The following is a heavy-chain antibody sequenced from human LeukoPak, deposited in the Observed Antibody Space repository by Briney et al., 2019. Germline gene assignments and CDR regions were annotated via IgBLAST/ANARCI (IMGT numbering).Heavy chain of an antibody. D-gene: IGHD3-16*01. CDR2: LSCDGSNK. CDR1: EFPFSRYG. J-gene: IGHJ4*02. CDR3: AKDQPWVYFDC. V-gene: IGHV3-30*18. Sequence: GGSLRLSCAASEFPFSRYGMHWVRQAPGKGLEWVAVLSCDGSNKYYADSVKGRFTISRDNSKNTLSLQMNSLRAEDTAVYYCAKDQPWVYFDCWGQGTLVTVPS.